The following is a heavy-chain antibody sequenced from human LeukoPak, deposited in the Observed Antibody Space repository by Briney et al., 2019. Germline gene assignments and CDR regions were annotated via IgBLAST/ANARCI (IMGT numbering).Heavy chain of an antibody. J-gene: IGHJ4*02. V-gene: IGHV3-7*01. D-gene: IGHD4-17*01. CDR3: ARHGDYYFDL. Sequence: PGGSLRLSCAASGFTFSSRWMGWVRQAPGKGLEWVANIRNDGLTQYYLDSVKGRFTISRDNAKDSLSLQMNSLRAEDTAVYFCARHGDYYFDLWGQGTLVTVSS. CDR2: IRNDGLTQ. CDR1: GFTFSSRW.